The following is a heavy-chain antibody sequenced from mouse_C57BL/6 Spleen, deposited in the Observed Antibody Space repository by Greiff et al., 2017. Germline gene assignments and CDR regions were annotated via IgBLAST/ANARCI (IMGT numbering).Heavy chain of an antibody. D-gene: IGHD2-3*01. V-gene: IGHV1-80*01. CDR3: ARDGYYGAMDY. CDR1: GYAFSSYW. Sequence: VQLVESGAELVKPGASVKISCKASGYAFSSYWLNWVKQRPGRGLAWIGQLYPGDGDTNYNGKFKGKATLTADKSSSTAYMQLSSLTSEDSAVYFCARDGYYGAMDYWGQGTSVTVSS. CDR2: LYPGDGDT. J-gene: IGHJ4*01.